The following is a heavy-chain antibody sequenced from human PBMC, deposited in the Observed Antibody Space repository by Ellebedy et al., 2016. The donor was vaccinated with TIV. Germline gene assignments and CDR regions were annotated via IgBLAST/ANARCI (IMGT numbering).Heavy chain of an antibody. CDR3: TRVYGFSSSWIYGMDV. D-gene: IGHD6-13*01. Sequence: ASVKVSCKTSGYSFTGYYIHWVRQAPGQGPEWMGWIRPNGGGTKYAQKFQGRVTMTRDTSISTAYMELSRLRSDDTAMYFCTRVYGFSSSWIYGMDVWGHGTTVTVSS. CDR1: GYSFTGYY. V-gene: IGHV1-2*02. CDR2: IRPNGGGT. J-gene: IGHJ6*02.